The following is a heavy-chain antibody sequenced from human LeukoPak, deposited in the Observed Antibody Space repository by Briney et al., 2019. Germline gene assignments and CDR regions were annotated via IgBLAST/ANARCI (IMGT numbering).Heavy chain of an antibody. CDR3: ARGTPSGTYLY. CDR1: GYTFTGYY. CDR2: INPNSGGT. V-gene: IGHV1-2*06. D-gene: IGHD1-26*01. J-gene: IGHJ4*02. Sequence: ASVKVSCKASGYTFTGYYMHWVRQAPGQGLEWMGRINPNSGGTNYAQKFQGRVTMTTDTSTSTAYMELRSLRSDDTAVYYCARGTPSGTYLYWGQGTLVTVSS.